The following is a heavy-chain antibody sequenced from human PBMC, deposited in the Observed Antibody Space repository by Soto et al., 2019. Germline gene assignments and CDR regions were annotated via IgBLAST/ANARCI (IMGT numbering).Heavy chain of an antibody. V-gene: IGHV3-30*18. J-gene: IGHJ4*02. CDR1: GFTFSSYG. D-gene: IGHD3-22*01. Sequence: QVQLVESGGGVVQPGRSLRLSCAASGFTFSSYGMHWVRQAPGKGLEWVAVISYDGSNKYYADSVKGRFTISRDNSKNTLYLQMNSLRAEDTAVYYCAKDLTALYYYDSTSGGVGYWGQGTLVTVSS. CDR2: ISYDGSNK. CDR3: AKDLTALYYYDSTSGGVGY.